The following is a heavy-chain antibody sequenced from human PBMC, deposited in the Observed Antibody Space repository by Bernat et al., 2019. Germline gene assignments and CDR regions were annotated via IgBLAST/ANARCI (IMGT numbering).Heavy chain of an antibody. CDR1: GFTFSSYA. Sequence: VQLLESGGGLVQPGGSLRLSCAASGFTFSSYAMSWVRQAPGKGLEWVSAISGSGGSTYYADSVKGRFTISRDNSKNTLYLQMNSLRAEDTAVYYCASPLYYYDSSGYYLDYWGQGTLVTVSS. CDR3: ASPLYYYDSSGYYLDY. V-gene: IGHV3-23*01. J-gene: IGHJ4*02. D-gene: IGHD3-22*01. CDR2: ISGSGGST.